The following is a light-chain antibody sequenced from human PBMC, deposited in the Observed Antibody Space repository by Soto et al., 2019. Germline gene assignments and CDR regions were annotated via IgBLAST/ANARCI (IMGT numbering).Light chain of an antibody. Sequence: NFILTQPHSVSESPGKTVTISCTRSSGRIASSYVQWYQQRLGSAPTTVIYDDDERPSGVPDRFSGSVDSSSNSASLTISGLTTEDEADYYCHSHDNTNQVFGTGTKLTVL. CDR3: HSHDNTNQV. V-gene: IGLV6-57*03. J-gene: IGLJ1*01. CDR2: DDD. CDR1: SGRIASSY.